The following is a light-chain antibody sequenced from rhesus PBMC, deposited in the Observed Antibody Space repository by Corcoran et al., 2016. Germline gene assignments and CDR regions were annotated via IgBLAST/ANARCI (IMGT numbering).Light chain of an antibody. Sequence: PGERATLSCRASQTVSSHLPWYQQKPGQAPSLLSYDVSRRATGIPDRFSGSGSGTDFTVTISSLEPEDFAIYYCQQYSDWPLTFGGGTKVEI. V-gene: IGKV3-42*03. CDR2: DVS. CDR3: QQYSDWPLT. CDR1: QTVSSH. J-gene: IGKJ4*01.